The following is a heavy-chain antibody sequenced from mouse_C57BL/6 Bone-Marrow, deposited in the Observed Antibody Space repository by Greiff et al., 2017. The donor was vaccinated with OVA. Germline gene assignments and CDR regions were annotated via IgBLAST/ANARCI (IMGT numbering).Heavy chain of an antibody. Sequence: VQLQQPGAELVKPGASVKLSCKASGYTFTSYWMQWVKQRPGQGLEWIGEIDPSDSYTNYNQKFKGKATLTVDTSSRTAYMQLSSLTSEDSAVYYCARSPSPYYYGSSYEDYWGQGTTLTVSS. D-gene: IGHD1-1*01. CDR1: GYTFTSYW. J-gene: IGHJ2*01. V-gene: IGHV1-50*01. CDR3: ARSPSPYYYGSSYEDY. CDR2: IDPSDSYT.